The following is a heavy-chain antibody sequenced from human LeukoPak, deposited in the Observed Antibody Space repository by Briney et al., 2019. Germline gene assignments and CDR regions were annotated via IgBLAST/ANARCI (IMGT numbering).Heavy chain of an antibody. Sequence: ASVKVSCKASGGTFSSYAISWVRQAPGQGLEWMGRIIPIFGTANYAQKFQGRVTITTDESTSTAYMELSSLRSEDTAVYYCARDNQGYSSGWYYFDYWGPGTLVTVSS. CDR3: ARDNQGYSSGWYYFDY. CDR2: IIPIFGTA. J-gene: IGHJ4*02. CDR1: GGTFSSYA. D-gene: IGHD6-19*01. V-gene: IGHV1-69*05.